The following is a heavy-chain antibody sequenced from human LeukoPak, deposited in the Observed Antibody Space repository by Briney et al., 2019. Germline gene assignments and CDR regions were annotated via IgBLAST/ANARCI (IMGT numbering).Heavy chain of an antibody. V-gene: IGHV1-18*01. CDR1: GYTFTSYG. Sequence: ASVKVSCKASGYTFTSYGISSVRQAPGQGLEWMGWISAYNGNTNYAQKLQGRVTMTTDTSTSTAYMELRSLRSDDTAVYYCASLARVPAANLYYYYYMDVWGKGTTVTVSS. CDR3: ASLARVPAANLYYYYYMDV. J-gene: IGHJ6*03. D-gene: IGHD2-2*01. CDR2: ISAYNGNT.